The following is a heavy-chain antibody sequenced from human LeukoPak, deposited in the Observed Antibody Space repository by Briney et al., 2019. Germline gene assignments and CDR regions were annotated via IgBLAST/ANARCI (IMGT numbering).Heavy chain of an antibody. J-gene: IGHJ4*02. D-gene: IGHD6-19*01. Sequence: PSETLSLTCAVYGGSFSGYYWSWIRQPPGKGLEWIGEINHSGSTNYNPSLKSRVTISVDTSKNQFSLKLSSVTAADTAVYYCARHSSGWHLDYWGQGTLVTVSS. CDR2: INHSGST. V-gene: IGHV4-34*01. CDR3: ARHSSGWHLDY. CDR1: GGSFSGYY.